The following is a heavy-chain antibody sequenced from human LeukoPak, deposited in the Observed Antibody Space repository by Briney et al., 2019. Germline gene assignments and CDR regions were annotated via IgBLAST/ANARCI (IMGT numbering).Heavy chain of an antibody. CDR1: GSRFTTYW. V-gene: IGHV5-51*01. D-gene: IGHD5-24*01. CDR3: ARQRSRDGYNYDGFDI. Sequence: GGALKISFKGPGSRFTTYWIGWGRQVPGKGLEWMGKIYLDHSYIKSSPSFQRQLTISADKSITTAYLQCNSLQASDTAMYYWARQRSRDGYNYDGFDIWGQGTMVTVSS. J-gene: IGHJ3*02. CDR2: IYLDHSYI.